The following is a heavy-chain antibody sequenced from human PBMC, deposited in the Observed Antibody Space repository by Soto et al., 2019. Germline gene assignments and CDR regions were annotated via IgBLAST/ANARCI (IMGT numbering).Heavy chain of an antibody. D-gene: IGHD3-16*01. CDR1: GFSLTTRGVG. Sequence: QITLKESGPTLVKPTQTLTLTCTFSGFSLTTRGVGVGWIRQPPGKALECLALIYWDDDKRYSPSLQSRLSNTKDTSKNQVVLTMTNVDPVDTDTYYCAHIPNYYQYDWFDPWGQGTLVSVSS. J-gene: IGHJ5*02. V-gene: IGHV2-5*02. CDR3: AHIPNYYQYDWFDP. CDR2: IYWDDDK.